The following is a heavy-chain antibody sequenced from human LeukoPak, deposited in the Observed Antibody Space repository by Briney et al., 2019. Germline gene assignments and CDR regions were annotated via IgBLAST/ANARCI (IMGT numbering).Heavy chain of an antibody. J-gene: IGHJ4*02. CDR2: INHSGST. CDR1: GGSFSGYY. CDR3: ARDHQGYFDY. Sequence: KPSETLSLTCAVYGGSFSGYYWSWIRQPPGKGLEWIGEINHSGSTDYNPSLKSRVTISVDTSKNQFSLKLSSVTAADTAVYYCARDHQGYFDYWGQGTLVTVSS. V-gene: IGHV4-34*01.